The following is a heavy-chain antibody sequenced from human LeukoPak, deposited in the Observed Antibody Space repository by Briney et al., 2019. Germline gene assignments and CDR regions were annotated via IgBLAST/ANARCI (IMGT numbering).Heavy chain of an antibody. CDR3: ARGALGSYGDYGC. D-gene: IGHD4-17*01. Sequence: GASVKVSCKASGYTFTGYYMHWVRQAPGQGLEWMGRIIPILGIANYAQKFQGRVTITADKSTSTAYMELSSLRSEDTAVYYCARGALGSYGDYGCWGQGTLVTVSS. CDR2: IIPILGIA. J-gene: IGHJ4*02. CDR1: GYTFTGYY. V-gene: IGHV1-69*04.